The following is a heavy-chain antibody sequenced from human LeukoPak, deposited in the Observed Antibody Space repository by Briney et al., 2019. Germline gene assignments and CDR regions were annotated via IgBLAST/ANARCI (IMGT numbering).Heavy chain of an antibody. CDR3: ARAQTYYGSGSYLY. J-gene: IGHJ4*02. Sequence: GGSLRLSCATSGFTFSRYSMNWVRQAPGKGLEWVSYISSSSSTVYYADSLKGRFTISRDNAKNSLYLQMNSLRDEDTAVYYCARAQTYYGSGSYLYWGQGTLVTVSS. D-gene: IGHD3-10*01. CDR1: GFTFSRYS. V-gene: IGHV3-48*02. CDR2: ISSSSSTV.